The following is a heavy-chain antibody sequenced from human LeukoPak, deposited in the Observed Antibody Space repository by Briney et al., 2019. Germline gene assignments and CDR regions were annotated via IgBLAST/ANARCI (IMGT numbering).Heavy chain of an antibody. Sequence: GGSLRLSCAASGFTFDDYGMSWVRQAPGKGLEWVSGINWNGGSTGYADSVKGRFTISRDNAKNSLYLQMNSLRAEDTAVYYCARVGATLQYFDYWGQGTLVTVSS. CDR1: GFTFDDYG. CDR3: ARVGATLQYFDY. CDR2: INWNGGST. J-gene: IGHJ4*02. V-gene: IGHV3-20*04. D-gene: IGHD1-26*01.